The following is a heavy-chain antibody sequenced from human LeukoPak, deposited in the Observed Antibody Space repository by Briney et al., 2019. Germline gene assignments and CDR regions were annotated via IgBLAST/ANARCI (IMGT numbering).Heavy chain of an antibody. CDR3: ARDIAATGNLDC. Sequence: SGTLSLTCTVSGDSISTSYWSWIRQPPGKGLEWIGYIYYSGRTIYNPSLKSRVTISVDTSMAVDTSKIQVSLNLASVTAADTAVYYCARDIAATGNLDCWGQGTLVTVSS. V-gene: IGHV4-59*01. CDR2: IYYSGRT. D-gene: IGHD6-13*01. CDR1: GDSISTSY. J-gene: IGHJ4*02.